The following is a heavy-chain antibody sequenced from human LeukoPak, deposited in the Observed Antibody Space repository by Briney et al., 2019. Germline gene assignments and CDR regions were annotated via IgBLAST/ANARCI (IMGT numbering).Heavy chain of an antibody. Sequence: SQTLSLTCAISGDSVSSNSAAWNWIRQSPSRGLEWLGRTYYRSKWYNDYAVSVKSRITINPDTSKNQFSLQLNSVTPEDTAVYYCARDRAAGSWYPNYGMDVWGQGTTVTVSS. V-gene: IGHV6-1*01. CDR3: ARDRAAGSWYPNYGMDV. J-gene: IGHJ6*02. CDR2: TYYRSKWYN. CDR1: GDSVSSNSAA. D-gene: IGHD6-13*01.